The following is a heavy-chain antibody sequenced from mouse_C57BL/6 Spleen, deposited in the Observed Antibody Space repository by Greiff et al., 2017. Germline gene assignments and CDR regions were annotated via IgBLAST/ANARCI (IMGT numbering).Heavy chain of an antibody. Sequence: VQLQQSGAELVKRGASVKLSCTASGFNIKDYYMHWVKQRTEQGLEWIGRIDPEDGETKYAPKFQGKATITADTSSNTAYLQLSSLTSEDTAVYYCARYYYGSSFAYWGQGTLVTVSA. CDR3: ARYYYGSSFAY. CDR2: IDPEDGET. CDR1: GFNIKDYY. D-gene: IGHD1-1*01. J-gene: IGHJ3*01. V-gene: IGHV14-2*01.